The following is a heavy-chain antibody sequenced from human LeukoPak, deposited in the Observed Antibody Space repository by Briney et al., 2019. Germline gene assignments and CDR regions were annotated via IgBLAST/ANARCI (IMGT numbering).Heavy chain of an antibody. V-gene: IGHV4-59*01. Sequence: SETLSLTCTVSXGXXXSXYXSXIRQPXXXXXXWIGNIYDSGNTNYNPSLKSRVTISGDTSKNQFSLRLSSVTAADTAVYYCARTMIGHDAFDIWGQGTMVTVSS. CDR1: XGXXXSXY. CDR3: ARTMIGHDAFDI. D-gene: IGHD3-22*01. J-gene: IGHJ3*02. CDR2: IYDSGNT.